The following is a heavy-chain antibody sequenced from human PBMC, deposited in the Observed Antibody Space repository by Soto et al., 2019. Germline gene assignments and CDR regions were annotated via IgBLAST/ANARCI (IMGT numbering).Heavy chain of an antibody. V-gene: IGHV5-51*01. J-gene: IGHJ6*02. CDR3: ARRGTNYGMDV. D-gene: IGHD3-16*01. Sequence: GESLKISCKGSGYTFPNYWIGWVRQMPGEGLEWMGIIYPGDSDARYSPSFQGQVTFSVDASINTAFLEWSSLKASDTAMYYCARRGTNYGMDVWGQGTTVTVSS. CDR1: GYTFPNYW. CDR2: IYPGDSDA.